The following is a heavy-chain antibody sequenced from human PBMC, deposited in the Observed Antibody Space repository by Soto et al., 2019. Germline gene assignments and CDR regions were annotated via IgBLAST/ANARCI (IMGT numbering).Heavy chain of an antibody. Sequence: ASVKVSCKASGYTFTKYVISWVRQAPGQGLEWMGWISVYNGNTNYAQKLHDRVTVTTDTSTSTAYMELKSLRSDDTAVYYCARRLAVAGTSNQYYYYMDVWG. CDR3: ARRLAVAGTSNQYYYYMDV. J-gene: IGHJ6*03. D-gene: IGHD6-19*01. CDR1: GYTFTKYV. V-gene: IGHV1-18*01. CDR2: ISVYNGNT.